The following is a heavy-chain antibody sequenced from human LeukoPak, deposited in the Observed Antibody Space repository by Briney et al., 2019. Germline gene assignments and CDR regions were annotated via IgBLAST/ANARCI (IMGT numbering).Heavy chain of an antibody. J-gene: IGHJ5*02. CDR1: GGSISSGDYY. D-gene: IGHD6-13*01. CDR2: IYTSGST. Sequence: PSQTLSLTCTVSGGSISSGDYYWSWIRQPPGKGLQWIGRIYTSGSTNYNPSLKSRVTMSVDTSKNQFSLKLSSVTAADTAVYYCARDKGYSSSWSSKYNWFDPWGQGTLVTVSS. V-gene: IGHV4-61*02. CDR3: ARDKGYSSSWSSKYNWFDP.